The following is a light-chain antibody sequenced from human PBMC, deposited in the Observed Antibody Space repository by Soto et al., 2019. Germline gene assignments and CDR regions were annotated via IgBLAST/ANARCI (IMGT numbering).Light chain of an antibody. CDR1: QTISSW. Sequence: DIQMTQSPSTLSGSVGDRVTITCRASQTISSWLAWYQQKPGKAPKLLIYAASTLQSGVPSRFSGSGSGTDFTLTISNLQPEDFATYYCQQSYRNPITFGQGTRLEIK. CDR3: QQSYRNPIT. V-gene: IGKV1-39*01. J-gene: IGKJ5*01. CDR2: AAS.